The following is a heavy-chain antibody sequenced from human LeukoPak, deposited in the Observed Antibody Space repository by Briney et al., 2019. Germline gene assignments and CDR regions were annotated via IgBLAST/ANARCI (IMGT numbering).Heavy chain of an antibody. D-gene: IGHD6-19*01. Sequence: ASVKVSCKASGYTFTSYAMHWVRQAPGQGLEWMGTINPGRDSTSYAQKFQGRVIMTRDTSTSTVDMDLSSLRSDDTAVYYCARDVGSGTYMLDFWGQGTLVTVSS. CDR3: ARDVGSGTYMLDF. CDR2: INPGRDST. J-gene: IGHJ4*02. V-gene: IGHV1-46*01. CDR1: GYTFTSYA.